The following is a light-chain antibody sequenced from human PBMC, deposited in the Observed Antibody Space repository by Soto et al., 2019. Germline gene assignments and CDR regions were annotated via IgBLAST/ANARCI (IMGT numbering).Light chain of an antibody. CDR3: QQYGSSPST. V-gene: IGKV3-20*01. CDR1: QSVSSSY. Sequence: IVLPQSPVTLSLSPGERATLSCRASQSVSSSYLAWYQQKPGQAPRLLIYGASSRATGIPDRFSGSGSGTDFTLTIIRLEPEDFAVYYCQQYGSSPSTFGQGTRLEIK. J-gene: IGKJ5*01. CDR2: GAS.